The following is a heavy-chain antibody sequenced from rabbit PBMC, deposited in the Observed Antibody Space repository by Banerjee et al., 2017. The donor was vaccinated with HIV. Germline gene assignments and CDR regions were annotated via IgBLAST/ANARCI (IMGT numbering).Heavy chain of an antibody. D-gene: IGHD7-1*01. J-gene: IGHJ4*01. CDR3: AREDAAGYKFFNL. CDR1: GFSFSSDYY. Sequence: QSLEESGGDLVKPGASLTLTCTASGFSFSSDYYMCWVRQTPGKGLEWIASIYAFSSDRTYYASWAKGRFTISKTSSTTVTLQMTSLTAADTATYFCAREDAAGYKFFNLWGQGTLVTVS. V-gene: IGHV1S40*01. CDR2: IYAFSSDRT.